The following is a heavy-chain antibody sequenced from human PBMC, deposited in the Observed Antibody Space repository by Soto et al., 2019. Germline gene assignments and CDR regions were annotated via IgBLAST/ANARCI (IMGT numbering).Heavy chain of an antibody. V-gene: IGHV3-11*05. D-gene: IGHD1-26*01. Sequence: QVQLVESGGGLVKPGGSLRLSCAASGFTFSDYYMSWVRQAPGKGLEWLSHISDSSNFTNYADSVEGRFTISRDNAKNSLYLQMNSLRVDDTAVYYCARGGSYHLGDWGQGTLVTVSS. J-gene: IGHJ4*02. CDR3: ARGGSYHLGD. CDR2: ISDSSNFT. CDR1: GFTFSDYY.